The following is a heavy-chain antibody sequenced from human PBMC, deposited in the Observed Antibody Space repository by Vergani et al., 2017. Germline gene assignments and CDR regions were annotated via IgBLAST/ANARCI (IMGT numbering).Heavy chain of an antibody. CDR3: AKDGVGGYDLRNWYYYYMDV. D-gene: IGHD5-12*01. CDR1: GFTFSSYG. J-gene: IGHJ6*03. Sequence: QVLLVESGGGVVQPGRSLRLSCAASGFTFSSYGMHWVRQAPGKGLEWVAVISYDGSNKYYADSVKGRFTISRDNSKNTLYLQMNSLRAEDTAVYYCAKDGVGGYDLRNWYYYYMDVWGKGTTVTVSS. V-gene: IGHV3-30*18. CDR2: ISYDGSNK.